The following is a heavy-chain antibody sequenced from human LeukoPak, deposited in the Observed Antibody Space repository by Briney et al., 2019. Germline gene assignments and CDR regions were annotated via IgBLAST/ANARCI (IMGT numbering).Heavy chain of an antibody. Sequence: GASVKVSCKASGGTFSSYAISWVRQAPGQGLEWMGRIIPILGIANYAQKFQGRVTITADKSTSIAYMELSSLRSEDTAVYYCAIDYYGSGSYYLQHFDYWGQGTLVTVSS. CDR1: GGTFSSYA. V-gene: IGHV1-69*04. J-gene: IGHJ4*02. CDR3: AIDYYGSGSYYLQHFDY. CDR2: IIPILGIA. D-gene: IGHD3-10*01.